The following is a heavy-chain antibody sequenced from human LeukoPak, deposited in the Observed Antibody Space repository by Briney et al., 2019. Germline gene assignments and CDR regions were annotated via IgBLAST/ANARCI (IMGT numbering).Heavy chain of an antibody. CDR2: INTDGTVT. V-gene: IGHV3-74*01. CDR3: ATKQWLAPPPDS. Sequence: GGSLRLSCATSGFTFSKYWMLWVRQAPGKGLESVSRINTDGTVTTYADSVKGRFTASRDNADNTMFLQMNSVRDEDTAVYYCATKQWLAPPPDSWGQGTPVTVSS. D-gene: IGHD6-19*01. J-gene: IGHJ4*02. CDR1: GFTFSKYW.